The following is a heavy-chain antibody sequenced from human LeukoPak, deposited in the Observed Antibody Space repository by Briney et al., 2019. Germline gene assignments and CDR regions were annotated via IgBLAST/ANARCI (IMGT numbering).Heavy chain of an antibody. Sequence: ASVKVSCKASGGTFISYAISWVRQAPGQGLEWMGRIIPILGIANYAQKFQGRVTITADKSTRTAYMELSSLRSEDTAVYYCAREIYFYYYYGMDVWGQGTTVTVSS. V-gene: IGHV1-69*04. D-gene: IGHD2-2*02. CDR1: GGTFISYA. CDR2: IIPILGIA. J-gene: IGHJ6*02. CDR3: AREIYFYYYYGMDV.